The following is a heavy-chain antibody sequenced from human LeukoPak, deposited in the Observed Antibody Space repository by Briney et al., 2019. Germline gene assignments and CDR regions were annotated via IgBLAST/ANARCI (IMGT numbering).Heavy chain of an antibody. CDR3: ARVYCSRTSCYPRNNWFDP. Sequence: SQTLSLTCTVSGGSISSGDYYWSWIRQPPGKGLEWIGYIYYSGSTYYNPSLKSRVTISVDTSKNQFSLKLSSVTAADTAVYYCARVYCSRTSCYPRNNWFDPWGQGTLVTVSS. D-gene: IGHD2-2*01. J-gene: IGHJ5*02. CDR1: GGSISSGDYY. CDR2: IYYSGST. V-gene: IGHV4-30-4*08.